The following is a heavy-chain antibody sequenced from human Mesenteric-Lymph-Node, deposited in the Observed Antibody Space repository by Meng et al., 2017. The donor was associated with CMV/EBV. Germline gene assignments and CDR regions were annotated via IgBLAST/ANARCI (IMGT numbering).Heavy chain of an antibody. Sequence: GGSLRLSCAASGFTFSSYGMHWVRQAPGKGLEWVSSISSSSYIYYADSVKGRFTISRDNAKNSLYLQMNSLRAEDAVVYYCAINIAVAGFNFWGQGTLVTVS. J-gene: IGHJ4*02. CDR3: AINIAVAGFNF. V-gene: IGHV3-21*01. CDR1: GFTFSSYG. D-gene: IGHD6-13*01. CDR2: ISSSSYI.